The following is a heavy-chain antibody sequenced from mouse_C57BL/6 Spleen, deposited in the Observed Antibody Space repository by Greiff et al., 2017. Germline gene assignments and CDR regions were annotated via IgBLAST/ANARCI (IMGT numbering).Heavy chain of an antibody. Sequence: VQLQQSGPALVKPSQSLSLTCSVTGYSITSGYYWNWIRQFPGNKLEWMGYISYDGSNNYNPSLKNRISITRDTSKNQFFLKLNSVTTEDTATYYCARSYYSNYGFAYWGQGTLVTVSA. D-gene: IGHD2-5*01. V-gene: IGHV3-6*01. CDR2: ISYDGSN. CDR1: GYSITSGYY. J-gene: IGHJ3*01. CDR3: ARSYYSNYGFAY.